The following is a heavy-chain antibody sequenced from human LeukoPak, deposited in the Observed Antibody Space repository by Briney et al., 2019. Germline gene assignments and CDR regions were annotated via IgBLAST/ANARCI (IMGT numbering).Heavy chain of an antibody. CDR3: ARVLTTLPYYYYYMDV. J-gene: IGHJ6*03. D-gene: IGHD1/OR15-1a*01. V-gene: IGHV4-4*07. CDR2: IYPSGST. Sequence: SETLSLTCTVSGGSISSYYWSWIRQPAGKGLEWIGRIYPSGSTNYNPSLKSRVTMSVDTSKNQFSLKLSSVTAADTAVYYCARVLTTLPYYYYYMDVWGKGATVTVSS. CDR1: GGSISSYY.